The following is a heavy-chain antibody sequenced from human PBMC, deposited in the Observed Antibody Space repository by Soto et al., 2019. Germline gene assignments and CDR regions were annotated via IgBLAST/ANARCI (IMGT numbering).Heavy chain of an antibody. J-gene: IGHJ4*02. CDR3: ARDAHDYGDFDY. D-gene: IGHD4-17*01. CDR2: IIPIFGTA. Sequence: AVKVSCKASGGTFSSYAISWVRQAPGQGLEWMGGIIPIFGTANYAQKFQGRVTITADESTSTAYMELSSLRSEDTAVYYCARDAHDYGDFDYWGQGTLVTVSS. CDR1: GGTFSSYA. V-gene: IGHV1-69*13.